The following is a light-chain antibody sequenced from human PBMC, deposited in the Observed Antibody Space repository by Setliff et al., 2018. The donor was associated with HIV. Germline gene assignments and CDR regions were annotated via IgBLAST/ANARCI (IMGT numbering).Light chain of an antibody. CDR3: CSYVGSTTFFFV. J-gene: IGLJ1*01. CDR2: EVN. CDR1: STDVGNYNL. V-gene: IGLV2-23*02. Sequence: QSALTQPASVSGSPGQSITISCTGTSTDVGNYNLVSWYQQHPGNAPKVIIYEVNKRPSGVSDRFTGSKSGNTASLTISGLQAEDEADYFCCSYVGSTTFFFVFGPGTKVTVL.